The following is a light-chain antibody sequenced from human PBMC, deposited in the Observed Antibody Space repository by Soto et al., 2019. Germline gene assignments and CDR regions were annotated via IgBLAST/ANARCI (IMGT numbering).Light chain of an antibody. V-gene: IGKV3-20*01. Sequence: EIVLTQSPGTLSFSPGERATLSCRASQSVSSNYLAWYQQKPGQAPRLLIYDASSRATGVPDRFSGSGSGTDFTLTISRLEPEDFAVYYCQQYGSSPITFGQGTRLEIK. CDR3: QQYGSSPIT. J-gene: IGKJ5*01. CDR1: QSVSSNY. CDR2: DAS.